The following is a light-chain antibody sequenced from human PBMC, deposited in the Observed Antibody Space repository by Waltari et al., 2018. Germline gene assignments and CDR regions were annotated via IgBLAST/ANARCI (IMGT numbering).Light chain of an antibody. Sequence: QLVLTQSPSASASLGASVTLTCTLSSGHSSSAIAWHQQQPEEGPRFLLKLNSDGSHYKGDGIPHRFSGSSSGAERYLTISSVQSEDEADYYCQTWDTGIPVVFGGGTKLTVL. CDR2: LNSDGSH. CDR1: SGHSSSA. CDR3: QTWDTGIPVV. V-gene: IGLV4-69*01. J-gene: IGLJ2*01.